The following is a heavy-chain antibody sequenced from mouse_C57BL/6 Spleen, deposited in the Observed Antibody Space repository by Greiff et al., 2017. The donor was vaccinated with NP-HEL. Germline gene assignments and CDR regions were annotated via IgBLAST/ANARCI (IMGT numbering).Heavy chain of an antibody. V-gene: IGHV5-16*01. Sequence: EVMLVESEGGLVQPGRSMKLSCTASGFTFSDYYMAWVRQVPEKGLEWVANINYDGSSTYYLDSLKSRFIISRDNAKNILYLQMSSLKSEDTATYYCARDSHYYGSSYYAMDYWGQGTSVTVSS. D-gene: IGHD1-1*01. CDR2: INYDGSST. CDR3: ARDSHYYGSSYYAMDY. J-gene: IGHJ4*01. CDR1: GFTFSDYY.